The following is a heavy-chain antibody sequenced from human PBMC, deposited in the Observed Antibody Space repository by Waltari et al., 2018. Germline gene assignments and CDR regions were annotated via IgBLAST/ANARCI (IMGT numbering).Heavy chain of an antibody. CDR1: GGTFSSYS. CDR2: SINPIFAAP. Sequence: QVQLVQSGAEVRKPGSSVKVSCRASGGTFSSYSITWVRQAPGQGLEGMGGSINPIFAAPDYEPKVQGRLTITTDASTTTAYMELSSLTSEDTAVYYCARGTYEFAWGASWDVWGEGTTVTVSS. D-gene: IGHD3-16*01. V-gene: IGHV1-69*05. J-gene: IGHJ6*04. CDR3: ARGTYEFAWGASWDV.